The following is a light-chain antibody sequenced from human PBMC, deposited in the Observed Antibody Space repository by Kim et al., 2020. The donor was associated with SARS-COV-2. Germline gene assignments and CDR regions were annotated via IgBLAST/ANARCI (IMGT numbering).Light chain of an antibody. CDR2: GKN. J-gene: IGLJ1*01. V-gene: IGLV3-19*01. CDR3: NSRDSSGNHLGV. Sequence: SSDLTQDPAVSVALGQTVRITCQGDSLRSYYASWYQQKPGQAPVFVIYGKNNRPSGIPDRFSGSSSGNTASLTITGAQAEDEADYYCNSRDSSGNHLGVF. CDR1: SLRSYY.